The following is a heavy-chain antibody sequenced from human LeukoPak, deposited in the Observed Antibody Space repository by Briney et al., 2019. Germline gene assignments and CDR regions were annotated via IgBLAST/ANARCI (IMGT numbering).Heavy chain of an antibody. CDR2: ISWNSGSI. J-gene: IGHJ4*02. CDR3: AKDRGATIIPNFDY. D-gene: IGHD5-24*01. V-gene: IGHV3-9*01. CDR1: GFTFDDYA. Sequence: SLRLSCAASGFTFDDYAMHWVRPAPGKGLEWVSGISWNSGSIGYADSVKGRFTISRDNAKNSLYLQMNSLRAEDTALYYCAKDRGATIIPNFDYWGQGTLVTVSS.